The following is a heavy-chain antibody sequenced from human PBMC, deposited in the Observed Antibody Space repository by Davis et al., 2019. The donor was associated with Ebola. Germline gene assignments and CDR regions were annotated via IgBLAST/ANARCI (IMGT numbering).Heavy chain of an antibody. CDR2: INPNSGGT. Sequence: ASVKVSCKASGYMFINYHMHWVRQAPGQGLEWMGRINPNSGGTNYAQKFQGRVTMTRDTSISTAYMELSRLRSDDTAVYYCARVRYCGGDCSKYYYYGMDVWGKGTTVTVSS. V-gene: IGHV1-2*06. CDR1: GYMFINYH. CDR3: ARVRYCGGDCSKYYYYGMDV. D-gene: IGHD2-21*02. J-gene: IGHJ6*04.